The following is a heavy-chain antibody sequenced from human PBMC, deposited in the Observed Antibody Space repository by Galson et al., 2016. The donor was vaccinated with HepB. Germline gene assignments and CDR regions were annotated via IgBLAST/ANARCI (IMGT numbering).Heavy chain of an antibody. Sequence: ETLSLTCAVSGASIASGNWWIWVRQPPGKGLEWIGEIYHTDITNYNPSLKSRLTISVDKSKNQFSLKLSSVTAAGTAVYYCATTTADYLYYFKYWGQGALVTVSS. J-gene: IGHJ4*02. CDR2: IYHTDIT. V-gene: IGHV4-4*02. CDR1: GASIASGNW. CDR3: ATTTADYLYYFKY. D-gene: IGHD4-11*01.